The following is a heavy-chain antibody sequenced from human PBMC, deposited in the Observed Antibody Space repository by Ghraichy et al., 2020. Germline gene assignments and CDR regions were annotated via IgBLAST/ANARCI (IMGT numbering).Heavy chain of an antibody. D-gene: IGHD3-3*01. J-gene: IGHJ6*02. V-gene: IGHV4-34*01. CDR3: ARGSVFGVVLYYGMDV. CDR2: INHSGST. CDR1: GGSFSGYF. Sequence: SETLSLTCAVYGGSFSGYFWSWIRQPPGKGLEWIGEINHSGSTNYNPSLKSRVTISVDTSKNQFSLKLSSVTAADTAVYYCARGSVFGVVLYYGMDVWGQGTTVTVSS.